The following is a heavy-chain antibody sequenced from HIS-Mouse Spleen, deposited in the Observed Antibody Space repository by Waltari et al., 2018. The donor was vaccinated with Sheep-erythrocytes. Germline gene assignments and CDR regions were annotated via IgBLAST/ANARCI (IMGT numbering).Heavy chain of an antibody. Sequence: QLQLQESGPGLVKPSETLSLTCTVSGGSISSSSYYWGWIRQPPGKGLEWIGSIDYSGSPYYNPSLKSRVTISVDTSKNQFSLKLSSVTAADTAVYYCARHKDTAMVHFDYWGQGTLVTVSS. D-gene: IGHD5-18*01. CDR2: IDYSGSP. CDR3: ARHKDTAMVHFDY. V-gene: IGHV4-39*01. CDR1: GGSISSSSYY. J-gene: IGHJ4*02.